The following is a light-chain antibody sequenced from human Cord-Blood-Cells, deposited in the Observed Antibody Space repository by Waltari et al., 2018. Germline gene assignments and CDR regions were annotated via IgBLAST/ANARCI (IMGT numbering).Light chain of an antibody. V-gene: IGKV1-5*01. Sequence: IQMTQFPSTLSACSRGRLPITCRASQNISSWLAWYQQNPGKAAKHLNYDASSLESGGPSRFSGSGAATAFTLTTSSLQPADFVTYYCQQYNNYSWTFGQGTKVEIK. CDR1: QNISSW. CDR3: QQYNNYSWT. CDR2: DAS. J-gene: IGKJ1*01.